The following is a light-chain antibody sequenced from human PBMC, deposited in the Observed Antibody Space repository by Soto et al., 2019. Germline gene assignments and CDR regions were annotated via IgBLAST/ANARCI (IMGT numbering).Light chain of an antibody. Sequence: EIVLTQSPDTLSLSPGERATLSCRASQSVSSSYLAWYRQKPGQAPRLLIYDASHRATGIPARFSGSGSGTDFTLTISSLEPEDFAVYYCQQRSNWPKTFGQGTKVDIK. V-gene: IGKV3-11*01. CDR1: QSVSSSY. J-gene: IGKJ1*01. CDR2: DAS. CDR3: QQRSNWPKT.